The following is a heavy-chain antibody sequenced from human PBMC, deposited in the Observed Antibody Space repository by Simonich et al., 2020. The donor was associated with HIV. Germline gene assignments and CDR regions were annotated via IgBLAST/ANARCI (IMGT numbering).Heavy chain of an antibody. CDR3: ARGIRAGDFYSQYYYYMDV. D-gene: IGHD2-21*02. Sequence: QVQLQQWGAGLLKPSETLSLTCAVYGGSFNAYYWSWIRQSPGKGLEWVGEINHSGSTKDKPTLNSRLTISADTSKNQFSLKLTSVTAADTAVYYCARGIRAGDFYSQYYYYMDVWGKGTTVIVSS. CDR2: INHSGST. J-gene: IGHJ6*03. V-gene: IGHV4-34*01. CDR1: GGSFNAYY.